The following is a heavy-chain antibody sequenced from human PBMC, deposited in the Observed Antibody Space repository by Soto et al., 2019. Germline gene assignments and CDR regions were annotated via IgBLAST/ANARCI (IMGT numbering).Heavy chain of an antibody. D-gene: IGHD5-18*01. Sequence: PGGSLRLSCAASGFTFSNYHIIWVRQAPGKGLECVSSISNSGSRTYYAVDSMKGRFTISRDDSKNTVYLQMNSLKIDDTAVYYCTSRRDWTAVDPFDYRGLGTLVTVSS. CDR1: GFTFSNYH. CDR3: TSRRDWTAVDPFDY. V-gene: IGHV3-23*01. CDR2: ISNSGSRT. J-gene: IGHJ4*02.